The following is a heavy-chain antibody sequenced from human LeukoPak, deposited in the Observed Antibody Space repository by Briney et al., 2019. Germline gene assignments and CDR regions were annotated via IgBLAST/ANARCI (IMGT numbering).Heavy chain of an antibody. J-gene: IGHJ5*01. CDR2: ISSSSSTT. V-gene: IGHV3-48*01. CDR1: GFTFSSYS. CDR3: ARGNPVDYCDTSGSYTATDS. Sequence: GGSLRLSCAASGFTFSSYSMNWVRQAPGKGLEWVSYISSSSSTTYYADSVKGRFTISRDNAKNSLYLQMNSLRAEDTAVYYCARGNPVDYCDTSGSYTATDSWGPGTPVTLSA. D-gene: IGHD3-22*01.